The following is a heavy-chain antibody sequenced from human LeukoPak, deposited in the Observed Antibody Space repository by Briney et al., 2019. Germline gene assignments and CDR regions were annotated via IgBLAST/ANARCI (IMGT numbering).Heavy chain of an antibody. CDR3: ARGTYYYDSSDDCDY. V-gene: IGHV3-23*01. Sequence: PGGSLRLSCAASGFTFTSYAWSWVRQAPGKGLEWVSAISGSGRDTYYADSVKGRFTISRDTSKKTLYLQMNSLRAEDTAVYYCARGTYYYDSSDDCDYWGQGTLVTVSS. CDR2: ISGSGRDT. J-gene: IGHJ4*02. D-gene: IGHD3-22*01. CDR1: GFTFTSYA.